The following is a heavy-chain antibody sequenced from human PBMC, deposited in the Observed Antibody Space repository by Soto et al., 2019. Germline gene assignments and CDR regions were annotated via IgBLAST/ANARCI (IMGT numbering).Heavy chain of an antibody. Sequence: SGSLSLTCAASGDSMTSSVVYWRWERQPPGKGLEWLGNIYYRGATSHNPSLKGRLLISADTSRNQFSLELASVTAADTAVYYCARELPLNWGGCFDIWGQGILVTVSS. CDR3: ARELPLNWGGCFDI. J-gene: IGHJ4*02. CDR2: IYYRGAT. CDR1: GDSMTSSVVY. D-gene: IGHD3-16*01. V-gene: IGHV4-30-4*01.